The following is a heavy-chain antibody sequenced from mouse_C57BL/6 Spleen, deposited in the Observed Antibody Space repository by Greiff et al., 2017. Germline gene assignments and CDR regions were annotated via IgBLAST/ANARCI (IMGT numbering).Heavy chain of an antibody. V-gene: IGHV10-1*01. CDR1: GFSFNTYA. J-gene: IGHJ4*01. CDR2: IRSKSNNYAT. Sequence: EVKLVESGGGLVQPKGSLKLSCAASGFSFNTYAMNWVRQAPGKGLEWVARIRSKSNNYATSYADSVKDRFTISRDDSESMLYLQMNNLKTEDTAMYYCVRLSDLLWYYAMDYWGQGTSVTVSS. D-gene: IGHD2-1*01. CDR3: VRLSDLLWYYAMDY.